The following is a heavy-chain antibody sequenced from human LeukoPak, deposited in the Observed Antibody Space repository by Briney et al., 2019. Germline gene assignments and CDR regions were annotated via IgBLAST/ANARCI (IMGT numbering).Heavy chain of an antibody. CDR3: ARLVYSDSGGYYFFDY. D-gene: IGHD3-10*01. Sequence: SETLSLTCTVSGVSISSHYWSWIRQPPGRGLEWIGYIYYSGSTTYNPSLKSRVTISVDTSKNQFSLKLSSVTAADTAVYYCARLVYSDSGGYYFFDYWGQGTLVTVSS. V-gene: IGHV4-59*11. CDR1: GVSISSHY. J-gene: IGHJ4*02. CDR2: IYYSGST.